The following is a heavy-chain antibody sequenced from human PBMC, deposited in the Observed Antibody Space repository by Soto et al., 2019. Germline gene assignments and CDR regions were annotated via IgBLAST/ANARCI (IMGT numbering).Heavy chain of an antibody. CDR3: ARHYGYYSHYMDV. J-gene: IGHJ6*03. V-gene: IGHV4-39*01. D-gene: IGHD3-10*01. CDR2: LYYSGST. CDR1: GDSISNNNFY. Sequence: QLQLQESGPGLVKPSETLSLTCTVSGDSISNNNFYWGWIRQPPGKGLEWIGTLYYSGSTYYNPSLKSRVTISVDTSNNQLSLKLSSVTAADTAVYYCARHYGYYSHYMDVWTKGTTVTVSS.